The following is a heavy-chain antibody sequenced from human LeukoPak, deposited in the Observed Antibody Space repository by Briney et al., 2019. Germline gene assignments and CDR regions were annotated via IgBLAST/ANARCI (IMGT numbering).Heavy chain of an antibody. CDR1: GGSISSYY. CDR3: ARYHTGDYVRYWFDP. J-gene: IGHJ5*02. D-gene: IGHD4-17*01. V-gene: IGHV4-59*01. Sequence: PSETLSLTCTVSGGSISSYYWSWLRQPPGKGLEWIGYIYYSGSANYNPSLKSRVTISVDTSKNQFSLKLSSVTAADTAVYYCARYHTGDYVRYWFDPWGQGTLVTVSS. CDR2: IYYSGSA.